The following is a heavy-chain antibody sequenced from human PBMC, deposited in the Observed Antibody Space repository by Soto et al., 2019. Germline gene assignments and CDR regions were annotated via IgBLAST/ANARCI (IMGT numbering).Heavy chain of an antibody. CDR2: ISGNGGST. CDR1: GFTFSSYT. D-gene: IGHD3-22*01. V-gene: IGHV3-64*02. Sequence: EVQLVESGEALVQPGGSLRLSCAASGFTFSSYTMHWVRQAPGKGLEYVSTISGNGGSTYYADSVKGRFTISRDNSKNTLYLQMGSLRAEDMAVYYCARGGVYYDSSRYNRLDYWGQGTLVTVSS. J-gene: IGHJ4*02. CDR3: ARGGVYYDSSRYNRLDY.